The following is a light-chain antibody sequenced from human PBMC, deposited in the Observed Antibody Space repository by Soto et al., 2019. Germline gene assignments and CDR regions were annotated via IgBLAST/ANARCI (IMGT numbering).Light chain of an antibody. V-gene: IGLV2-8*01. CDR2: EVT. J-gene: IGLJ1*01. Sequence: QSALTQPASVSGSPGQSITISCTGTSSDVGGYSFVSWYQQHPGKAPKLVIYEVTKRPSGVPDRFSGSKSGSTASLTVSGLQADDEAEYYCASYAGTKLFVFGSGTKVTVL. CDR1: SSDVGGYSF. CDR3: ASYAGTKLFV.